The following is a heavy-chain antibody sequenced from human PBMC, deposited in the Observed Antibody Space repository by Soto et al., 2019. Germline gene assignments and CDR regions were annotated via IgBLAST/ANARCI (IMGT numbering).Heavy chain of an antibody. V-gene: IGHV3-74*01. J-gene: IGHJ6*03. Sequence: GSLRLSCAASGFTFSSYWMHWVRQAPGKGLVWVSRINSDGSSTSYADSVKGRFTISRDNAKNTLYLQMNSLRAEDTAVYYCARGPHQYYYYYMDVWGKGTTVTVSS. CDR1: GFTFSSYW. CDR2: INSDGSST. CDR3: ARGPHQYYYYYMDV.